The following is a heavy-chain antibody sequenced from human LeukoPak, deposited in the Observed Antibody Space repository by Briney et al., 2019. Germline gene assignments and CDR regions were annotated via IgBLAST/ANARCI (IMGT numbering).Heavy chain of an antibody. D-gene: IGHD3-16*02. CDR2: IYVTGST. Sequence: PSETLSLTCNVSGGSIGTYYWSWIRQSPGKGLEWIGYIYVTGSTRYNPYLQSRVTISVDTSRNQFFLKMSSVTAADTAVYCARHIGGGIEDMDVWGTGTKVTASS. CDR1: GGSIGTYY. CDR3: ARHIGGGIEDMDV. J-gene: IGHJ6*03. V-gene: IGHV4-59*08.